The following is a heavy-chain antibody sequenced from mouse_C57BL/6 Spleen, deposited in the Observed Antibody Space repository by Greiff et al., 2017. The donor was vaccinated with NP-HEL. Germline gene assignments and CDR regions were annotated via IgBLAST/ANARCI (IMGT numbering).Heavy chain of an antibody. Sequence: QVQLQQPGAELVRPGSSVKLSCKASGYTFTSYWMDWVKQRPGQGLEWIGNIYPSDSETHYNQKFKDKATLTVDKSSSTAYMQLSSLTSEDSAVYYCARGYDSFFDYWGQGTTLTVSS. V-gene: IGHV1-61*01. D-gene: IGHD2-2*01. J-gene: IGHJ2*01. CDR1: GYTFTSYW. CDR2: IYPSDSET. CDR3: ARGYDSFFDY.